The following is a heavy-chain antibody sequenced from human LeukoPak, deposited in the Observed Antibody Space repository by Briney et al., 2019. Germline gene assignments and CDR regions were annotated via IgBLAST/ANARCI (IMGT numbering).Heavy chain of an antibody. Sequence: SETLSLTCTVSGGSISSYYWSWIRQPPGKGREWIGYIYYSGSTNYNPSLKSRVTISVDTSKNQFSLKLSSVTAADTAVYYCAREGKLTGYFGGLGFNYWGQGILVTVSS. V-gene: IGHV4-59*12. CDR3: AREGKLTGYFGGLGFNY. J-gene: IGHJ4*02. CDR2: IYYSGST. D-gene: IGHD6-19*01. CDR1: GGSISSYY.